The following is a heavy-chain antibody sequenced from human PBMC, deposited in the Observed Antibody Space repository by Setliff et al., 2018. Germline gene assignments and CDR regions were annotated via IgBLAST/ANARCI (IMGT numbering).Heavy chain of an antibody. CDR3: ARDGDILTTYYIYYYYMDV. V-gene: IGHV1-2*02. Sequence: ASVKVSCKASGYTFTGYYIHWVRQAPGQGLEYMGWINPNSGGTNYAPKFQGRVTMTRDTSISTVYMEVSRLGSDDTAVYFCARDGDILTTYYIYYYYMDVWGKGTTVTVSS. J-gene: IGHJ6*03. CDR1: GYTFTGYY. D-gene: IGHD3-9*01. CDR2: INPNSGGT.